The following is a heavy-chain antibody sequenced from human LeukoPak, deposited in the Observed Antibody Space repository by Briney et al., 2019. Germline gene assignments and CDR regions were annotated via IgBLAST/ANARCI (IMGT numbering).Heavy chain of an antibody. V-gene: IGHV3-48*03. CDR1: GFTFSSYE. CDR2: ISSSGSTI. D-gene: IGHD2/OR15-2a*01. Sequence: GGSLRLSCAASGFTFSSYEMNWVRQAPGKGLEWVSYISSSGSTIYYADSVKGRFTISTDNTKNSLYLQMNSLRAEDTAVYYCARDSNVGNYYYYGMDVWGQGTTVTVSS. CDR3: ARDSNVGNYYYYGMDV. J-gene: IGHJ6*02.